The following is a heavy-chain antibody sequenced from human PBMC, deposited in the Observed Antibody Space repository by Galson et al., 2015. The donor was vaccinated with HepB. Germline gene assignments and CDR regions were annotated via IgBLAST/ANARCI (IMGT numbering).Heavy chain of an antibody. J-gene: IGHJ4*02. CDR2: ISSSSSYI. CDR1: GFTFSSYS. D-gene: IGHD2-8*01. Sequence: SLRLSCAASGFTFSSYSMNWVRQAPGKGLEWVSSISSSSSYIYYADSVKGRFTISRDNAKNSLYLQMNSLRAEDTAVYYCARDPRYAPGLYQSWGQGTLVTVSS. CDR3: ARDPRYAPGLYQS. V-gene: IGHV3-21*01.